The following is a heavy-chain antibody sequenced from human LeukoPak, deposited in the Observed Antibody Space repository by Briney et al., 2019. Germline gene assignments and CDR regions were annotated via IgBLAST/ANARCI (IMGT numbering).Heavy chain of an antibody. Sequence: PSQTLSLTCTVSGDSISSGDYYWSWIRQPAGKGLEWIGRISSSGSTNYNPSLKSRVTISVDTSKNQFSLKLSSVTAADTAVYFCARDRGTMVREDAFDTWGQGTMVTVSS. CDR2: ISSSGST. CDR1: GDSISSGDYY. V-gene: IGHV4-61*02. J-gene: IGHJ3*02. D-gene: IGHD3-10*01. CDR3: ARDRGTMVREDAFDT.